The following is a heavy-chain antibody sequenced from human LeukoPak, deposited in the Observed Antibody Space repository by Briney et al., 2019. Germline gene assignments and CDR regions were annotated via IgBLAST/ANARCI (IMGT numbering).Heavy chain of an antibody. CDR1: GFTFSSYG. CDR2: ISYDGSNK. J-gene: IGHJ4*02. V-gene: IGHV3-30*03. D-gene: IGHD1-26*01. CDR3: ARSGSYYVFDS. Sequence: PGGSLRLSCAASGFTFSSYGMHWVRQAPGKGLEWVAVISYDGSNKYYADSVKGRFTISRDNSKNTLYLQMNSLRAEATAVYYCARSGSYYVFDSWGQGTLVTVSS.